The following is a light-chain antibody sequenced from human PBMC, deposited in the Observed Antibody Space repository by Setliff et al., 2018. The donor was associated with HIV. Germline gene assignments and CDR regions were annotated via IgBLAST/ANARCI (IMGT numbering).Light chain of an antibody. CDR3: CSNTGSNTFV. V-gene: IGLV2-23*01. Sequence: QSALAQPASVSGSPGESITISCTGTSIDVGRYDLVSLYQQHPARAPKLIIYQATRRPSGVSNRFSCSKSGNVASLTISGLQAEDEADYYCCSNTGSNTFVFGTGTKGTV. CDR2: QAT. CDR1: SIDVGRYDL. J-gene: IGLJ1*01.